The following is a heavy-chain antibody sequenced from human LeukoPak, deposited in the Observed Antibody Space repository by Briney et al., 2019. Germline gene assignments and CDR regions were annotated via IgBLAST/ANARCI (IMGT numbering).Heavy chain of an antibody. J-gene: IGHJ4*02. V-gene: IGHV3-23*01. D-gene: IGHD3-10*01. CDR3: AKARWFGEPPFDY. CDR1: GFTFSNYA. Sequence: GGSLRLSCAASGFTFSNYAMSWVRQAPGKGLEWVSTISGSDGNTYYADSVKGRFTISRDNSKNTLFLQMNSLRAEDTAVYYCAKARWFGEPPFDYWGQGTLVFVSS. CDR2: ISGSDGNT.